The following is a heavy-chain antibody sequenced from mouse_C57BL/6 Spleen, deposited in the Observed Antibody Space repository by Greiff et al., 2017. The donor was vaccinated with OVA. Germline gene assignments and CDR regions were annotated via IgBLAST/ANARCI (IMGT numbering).Heavy chain of an antibody. Sequence: EVKLQESGPGLVKPSQSLSLTCSVTGYSITRGYYWNWIRPLPGNLQEWVGYIRYDGSTNYNPTLKNRISNTRDTSKYQFFLKLNSVTTEDSATYYCARDSNFYFDYWGQGTTLTVSS. CDR3: ARDSNFYFDY. V-gene: IGHV3-6*01. J-gene: IGHJ2*01. D-gene: IGHD2-5*01. CDR2: IRYDGST. CDR1: GYSITRGYY.